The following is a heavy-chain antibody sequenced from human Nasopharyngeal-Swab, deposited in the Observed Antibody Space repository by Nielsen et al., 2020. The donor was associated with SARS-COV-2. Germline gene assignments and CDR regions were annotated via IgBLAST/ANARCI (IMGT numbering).Heavy chain of an antibody. V-gene: IGHV1-2*06. Sequence: ASVKVSCKASGYTFTGYYMHWVRQAPGQGLEWMGRINPNSGGTNYAQKFQGRVTMTRDTSISTAYMELSRLRSDDTAVYYCAREVGDVGYYGMDVWGQGTTVTVSS. CDR3: AREVGDVGYYGMDV. CDR2: INPNSGGT. CDR1: GYTFTGYY. D-gene: IGHD3-16*01. J-gene: IGHJ6*02.